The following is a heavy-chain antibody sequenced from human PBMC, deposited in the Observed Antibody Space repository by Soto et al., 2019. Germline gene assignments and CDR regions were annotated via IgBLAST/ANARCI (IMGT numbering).Heavy chain of an antibody. CDR2: IKSKTDGGTR. CDR3: TRGSYQRTYYYYGMDV. V-gene: IGHV3-15*01. Sequence: EVQLVESGGGLVKPGGSLRLSCAAYGFTFSNAWMSWVRQVPGKGLEWVGRIKSKTDGGTREYAAPVKGRFTISREDSKKTLYLQMNSLKAENTGVYFCTRGSYQRTYYYYGMDVWGQGTTVTVSS. D-gene: IGHD1-26*01. CDR1: GFTFSNAW. J-gene: IGHJ6*02.